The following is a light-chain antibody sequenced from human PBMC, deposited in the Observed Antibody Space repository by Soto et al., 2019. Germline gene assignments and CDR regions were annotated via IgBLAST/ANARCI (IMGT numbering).Light chain of an antibody. CDR3: QQDDNLPRGPRLT. J-gene: IGKJ4*01. CDR1: QDISNY. CDR2: DAS. V-gene: IGKV1-33*01. Sequence: DIQMTQSPSSLSASVGDRVTITCQASQDISNYLNWYQQKPGKAPKLLIYDASNLETGVPSRFSGSGSGTDFTFTISSLQPEDNATYYCQQDDNLPRGPRLTFGRGNKVEIK.